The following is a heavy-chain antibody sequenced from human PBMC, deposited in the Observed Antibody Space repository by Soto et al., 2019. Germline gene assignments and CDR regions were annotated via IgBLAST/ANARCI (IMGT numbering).Heavy chain of an antibody. CDR1: GYSFTSYW. Sequence: PGESLKISCKGSGYSFTSYWIGWVRQIPWKGLEWMGIIYPGDSDTRYSPSFQGQVTISADKSISTAYLQWSSLKASDTAMYYCARLDIVVVVAATLDAFDIWGQGTMVTVSS. CDR3: ARLDIVVVVAATLDAFDI. CDR2: IYPGDSDT. D-gene: IGHD2-15*01. V-gene: IGHV5-51*01. J-gene: IGHJ3*02.